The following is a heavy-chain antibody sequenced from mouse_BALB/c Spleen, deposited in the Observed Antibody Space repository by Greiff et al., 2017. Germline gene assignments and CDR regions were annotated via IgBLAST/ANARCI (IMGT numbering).Heavy chain of an antibody. CDR1: GFTFNTYA. J-gene: IGHJ2*01. CDR2: IRSKSNNYAT. CDR3: VRGDYFDY. Sequence: DAGGGLVQPKGSLKLSCAASGFTFNTYAMNWVRQAPGKGLEWVARIRSKSNNYATYYADSVKDRFTISRDDSQSMLYLQMNNLKTEDTAMYYCVRGDYFDYWGQGTTLTVSS. V-gene: IGHV10-1*02.